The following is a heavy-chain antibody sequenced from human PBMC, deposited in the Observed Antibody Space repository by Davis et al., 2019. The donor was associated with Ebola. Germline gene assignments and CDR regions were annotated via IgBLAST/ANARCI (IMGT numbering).Heavy chain of an antibody. J-gene: IGHJ5*02. V-gene: IGHV1-18*04. CDR1: GYTFSNYG. CDR2: ISAYNGNT. Sequence: AASVTVSCKASGYTFSNYGINWVRQAPGQGLEWMGWISAYNGNTKYAQTLQGRVTMTTDTSTSTAYMELRSLRSDDTAVYYCARDRYQNWFDPWGQGTLVTVSS. CDR3: ARDRYQNWFDP. D-gene: IGHD2-2*01.